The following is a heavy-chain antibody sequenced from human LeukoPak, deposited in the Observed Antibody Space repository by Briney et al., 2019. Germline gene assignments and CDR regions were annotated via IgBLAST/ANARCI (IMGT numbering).Heavy chain of an antibody. CDR1: GGSVSSGTYY. CDR3: ARDRVRGNSNPFFDY. CDR2: IYYSGST. D-gene: IGHD4-11*01. V-gene: IGHV4-61*01. J-gene: IGHJ4*02. Sequence: SETLSLTCTVSGGSVSSGTYYWSWVRQPPGKGLEWIGYIYYSGSTNYNPSLKSRVTISVDTSKNQFSLKLSSVTAADTAVYYCARDRVRGNSNPFFDYWGQGTLVTVSS.